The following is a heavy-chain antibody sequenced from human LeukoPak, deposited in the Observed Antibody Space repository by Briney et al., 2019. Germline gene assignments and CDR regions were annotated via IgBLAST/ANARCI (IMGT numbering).Heavy chain of an antibody. CDR2: INWSGGST. V-gene: IGHV3-20*04. CDR1: GFTFDDYG. D-gene: IGHD3-9*01. CDR3: ARGRYYDILTGIDY. Sequence: GGSLRLSCAASGFTFDDYGMSWVRHAPGKGLEWVSGINWSGGSTGYADSVKGRFTISRDNAKNSLYLQMNSLRAEDTALYYCARGRYYDILTGIDYWGQGTLVTVSS. J-gene: IGHJ4*02.